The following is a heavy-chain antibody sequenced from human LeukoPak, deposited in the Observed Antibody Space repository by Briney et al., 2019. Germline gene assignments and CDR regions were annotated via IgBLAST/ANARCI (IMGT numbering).Heavy chain of an antibody. CDR1: GFTLSSYW. CDR2: IRYDGSNK. V-gene: IGHV3-30*02. Sequence: GGSLRLSCAASGFTLSSYWMHWVRPAPGKGLEWVAFIRYDGSNKYYADSVKGRFTISRDNSKNTLYLQMNDLRVEDTAVYYCARERPDSRNLDSWGRGALVTVSS. CDR3: ARERPDSRNLDS. J-gene: IGHJ4*02. D-gene: IGHD1-14*01.